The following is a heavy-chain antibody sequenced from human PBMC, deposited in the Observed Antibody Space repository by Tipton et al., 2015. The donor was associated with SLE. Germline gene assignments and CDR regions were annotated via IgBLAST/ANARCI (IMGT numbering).Heavy chain of an antibody. D-gene: IGHD1-26*01. V-gene: IGHV3-74*01. CDR2: INKDGSST. CDR1: GFTFSDYW. J-gene: IGHJ3*02. CDR3: ARTRSAWDVFDI. Sequence: GSLRLSCAASGFTFSDYWMYWVRQGPGEGLAWVSRINKDGSSTANTDPVKGRFTISRDNAKNTVSLQMNSLRVEDTAVYYCARTRSAWDVFDIWGRGTKVTVSS.